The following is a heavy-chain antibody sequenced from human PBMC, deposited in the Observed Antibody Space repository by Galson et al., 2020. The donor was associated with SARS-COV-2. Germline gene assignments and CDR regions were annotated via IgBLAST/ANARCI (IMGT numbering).Heavy chain of an antibody. J-gene: IGHJ6*03. CDR2: IYRGGST. D-gene: IGHD6-13*01. CDR1: GFTVSSNY. V-gene: IGHV3-53*01. Sequence: GGSLRLSCAASGFTVSSNYMSWVRQAPGKGLEWVSVIYRGGSTHYAASVKGRFTISRHNTKNTRYLQMNSPRAEDTAVYYCARDGSSWYSNYYCMDVWGKGTTVTVSS. CDR3: ARDGSSWYSNYYCMDV.